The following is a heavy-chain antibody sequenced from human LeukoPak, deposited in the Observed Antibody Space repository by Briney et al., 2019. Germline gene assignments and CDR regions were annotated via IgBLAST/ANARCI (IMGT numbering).Heavy chain of an antibody. D-gene: IGHD1-14*01. Sequence: PSETLSLTCSVSGGSVSSDSYFWNWVRQPPGKGLEWIGYIYSSGSTNYNRSLKSRVTISLDTSKNQFSLKLSSVTAADTAVYYCARANRNFEQLIYYYYGMDVWGQGTTVTVSS. J-gene: IGHJ6*02. V-gene: IGHV4-61*01. CDR1: GGSVSSDSYF. CDR2: IYSSGST. CDR3: ARANRNFEQLIYYYYGMDV.